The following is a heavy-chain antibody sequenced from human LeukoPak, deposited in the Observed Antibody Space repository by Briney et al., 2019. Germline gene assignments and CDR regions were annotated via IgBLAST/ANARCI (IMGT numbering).Heavy chain of an antibody. V-gene: IGHV4-30-4*01. Sequence: PSQTLSLTCTVSGGSISSGDYYWSWIRQPPGKGLEWIGYIYYSGSTYYNPSLKSRVTISVDTSKNQFSLKLSSVTAADTAVYYCARLAITGTTYYYYYMDVWGKGTTVTVSS. CDR1: GGSISSGDYY. J-gene: IGHJ6*03. CDR3: ARLAITGTTYYYYYMDV. CDR2: IYYSGST. D-gene: IGHD1-7*01.